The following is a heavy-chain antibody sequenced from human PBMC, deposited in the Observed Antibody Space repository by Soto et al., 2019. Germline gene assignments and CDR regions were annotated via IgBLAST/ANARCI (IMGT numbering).Heavy chain of an antibody. CDR3: ARETYSYYVSYFDP. V-gene: IGHV4-30-2*01. J-gene: IGHJ5*02. CDR1: GDTISTGGYT. Sequence: QLQLQESGSRLVKSSETLSLTCDVSGDTISTGGYTWAWIRQPAGKALEWIGHTYNSGNPYYNPSIKSRVIISVDRTKNQYSLKVMCGTAEDTVVYYCARETYSYYVSYFDPWGQGIQVTVSS. CDR2: TYNSGNP. D-gene: IGHD3-10*01.